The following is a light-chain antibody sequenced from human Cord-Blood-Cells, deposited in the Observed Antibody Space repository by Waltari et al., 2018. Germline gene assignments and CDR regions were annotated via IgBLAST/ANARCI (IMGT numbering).Light chain of an antibody. V-gene: IGKV4-1*01. CDR3: QQYYSTPLT. CDR2: WAT. CDR1: QSVLYSSNNNNY. J-gene: IGKJ4*01. Sequence: DIVMTQSPDSLAVSLGERATSNCKSSQSVLYSSNNNNYLAWYQQKPGQPPKLLIYWATSRGSGVPCRFRGSGSGTDFTLTISSLQAEDVAVYYCQQYYSTPLTFGGGTKVEIK.